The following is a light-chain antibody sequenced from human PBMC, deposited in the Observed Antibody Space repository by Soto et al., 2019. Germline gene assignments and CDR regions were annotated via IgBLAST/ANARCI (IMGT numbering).Light chain of an antibody. V-gene: IGLV2-14*01. CDR2: DVS. Sequence: QSALTQPASGSGSPGQSITISCTGTSSDVGGYNYVSWYQQHPGKAPKLMIYDVSNRPSGVSNRFSGSKSGNTASLTISGLPAEDEADYYCSSYTSSSTLDVVFGGGTKLTVL. J-gene: IGLJ2*01. CDR1: SSDVGGYNY. CDR3: SSYTSSSTLDVV.